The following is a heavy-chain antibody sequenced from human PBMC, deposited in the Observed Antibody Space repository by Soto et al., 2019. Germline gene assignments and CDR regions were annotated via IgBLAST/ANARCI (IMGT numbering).Heavy chain of an antibody. CDR1: GFTFSSYA. J-gene: IGHJ4*02. D-gene: IGHD6-13*01. CDR3: AKAVFLRSSTAPFDY. Sequence: GGSLRLSCAASGFTFSSYAMSWVRQAPGKGLEWVSAISGSGGSTYYADSVKGRFTISRDNSKNTLYLQMNSLRAEDTAVYYCAKAVFLRSSTAPFDYWGQGTLVTVSS. CDR2: ISGSGGST. V-gene: IGHV3-23*01.